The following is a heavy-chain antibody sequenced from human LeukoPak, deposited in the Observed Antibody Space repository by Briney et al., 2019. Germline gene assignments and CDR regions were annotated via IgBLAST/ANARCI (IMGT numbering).Heavy chain of an antibody. J-gene: IGHJ4*02. CDR1: GFTFSSYG. Sequence: GGSLRLSCAASGFTFSSYGMHWVRQAPGKGLEWVAVIWYDGSNKYYADSVKGRFTISRDNAKNILDLQMNSLRVEDTAVYYCTRDLGGATWGEWNYWGQGTLVTVSS. V-gene: IGHV3-33*01. D-gene: IGHD1-26*01. CDR3: TRDLGGATWGEWNY. CDR2: IWYDGSNK.